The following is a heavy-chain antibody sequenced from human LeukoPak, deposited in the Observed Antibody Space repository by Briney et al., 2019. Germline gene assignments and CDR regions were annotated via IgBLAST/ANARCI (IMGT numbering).Heavy chain of an antibody. CDR3: ARENVWGSYRFHT. D-gene: IGHD3-16*02. CDR1: GYTFTGYY. CDR2: INPNSGGT. V-gene: IGHV1-2*02. Sequence: ASVNVSCKASGYTFTGYYMHWVRQPPAQGLEWMGWINPNSGGTNYAQKFQGRVTMTRDTSISTAYMELSRLRSDDTAVYCCARENVWGSYRFHTWGQGTLVTVSS. J-gene: IGHJ5*02.